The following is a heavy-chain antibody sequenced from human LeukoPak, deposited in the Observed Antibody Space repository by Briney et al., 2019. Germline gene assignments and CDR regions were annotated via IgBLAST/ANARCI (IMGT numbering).Heavy chain of an antibody. D-gene: IGHD3-10*01. Sequence: GGSLRLSCAASGFTFSGSAMHWVRQASGKGLEWVGRIRSKANSYATAYAASVKGRFTISRDDSKSTAYLQMNSLKTEDTAVYYCTRLARSITMVRGVILIYYYCYGMDVWGKGTTVTVSS. J-gene: IGHJ6*04. CDR1: GFTFSGSA. CDR3: TRLARSITMVRGVILIYYYCYGMDV. CDR2: IRSKANSYAT. V-gene: IGHV3-73*01.